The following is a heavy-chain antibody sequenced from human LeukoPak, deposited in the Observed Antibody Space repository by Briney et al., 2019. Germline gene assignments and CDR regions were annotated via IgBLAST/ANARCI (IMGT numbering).Heavy chain of an antibody. J-gene: IGHJ4*02. D-gene: IGHD5-12*01. V-gene: IGHV1-2*02. CDR3: ARVKRGYDWKEFDY. CDR1: GYTFTGYY. CDR2: INPNSGGT. Sequence: ASVKVSCKASGYTFTGYYMLWVRQAPGQGLEWMGWINPNSGGTNYAQKFQGRVAMTRDTSISTAYMELSRLRSDDTAVYYCARVKRGYDWKEFDYWGQGTLVTVSS.